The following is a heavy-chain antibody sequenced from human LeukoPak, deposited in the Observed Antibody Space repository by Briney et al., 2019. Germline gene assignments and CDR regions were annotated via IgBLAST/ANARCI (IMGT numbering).Heavy chain of an antibody. CDR2: IRYDGSNK. Sequence: GGSLRLSCAASGFTFGSYDMHWVRQAPGKGLEWVAFIRYDGSNKYYADSVKGRFTISRDNSKNTLYLQMNSLRAEDTAVYYCAKDRTTGYSPGPSDYWGQGTLVTVSS. D-gene: IGHD1-1*01. V-gene: IGHV3-30*02. CDR1: GFTFGSYD. CDR3: AKDRTTGYSPGPSDY. J-gene: IGHJ4*02.